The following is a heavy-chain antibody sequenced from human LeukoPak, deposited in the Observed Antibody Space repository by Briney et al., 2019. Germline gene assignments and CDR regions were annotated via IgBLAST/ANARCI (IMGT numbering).Heavy chain of an antibody. J-gene: IGHJ4*02. V-gene: IGHV4-4*02. CDR3: AREIVGGFNPGAY. CDR1: LDSTTSNF. CDR2: IHRSGST. D-gene: IGHD1-14*01. Sequence: SETLSLTCTVSLDSTTSNFWSWVRQPPGKGLEWIGEIHRSGSTSYNPSIQSRATIPIDGTKNQIALVWSSVTAADTAVYYCAREIVGGFNPGAYWGQGTLVTVSS.